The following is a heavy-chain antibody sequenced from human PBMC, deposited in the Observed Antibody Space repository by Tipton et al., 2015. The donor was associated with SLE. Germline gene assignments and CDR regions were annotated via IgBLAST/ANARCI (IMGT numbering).Heavy chain of an antibody. Sequence: TLSLTCAVSGGSISSGGYSWSWIRQPPGKGLEWIGYIYHSGSTYYNPSLKSRVTISVDRSKNQFSLKLSSVTAADTAVYYCALAAVRGNWFDPWGQGTLVTVSS. CDR2: IYHSGST. J-gene: IGHJ5*02. D-gene: IGHD3-10*02. V-gene: IGHV4-30-2*01. CDR3: ALAAVRGNWFDP. CDR1: GGSISSGGYS.